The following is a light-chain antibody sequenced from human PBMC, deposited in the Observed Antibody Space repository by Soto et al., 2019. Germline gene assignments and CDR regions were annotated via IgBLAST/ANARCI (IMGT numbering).Light chain of an antibody. CDR1: QDISNY. Sequence: DIQMNQSPSSLSASVGDRVTITCQSSQDISNYLNWYQQKPGKAPKLLIYEASNLETGVPSRFSESGSGTDFTFTSSSLQPEDIATYYCQQYDNLPFFGGANKVEIK. CDR3: QQYDNLPF. J-gene: IGKJ4*01. CDR2: EAS. V-gene: IGKV1-33*01.